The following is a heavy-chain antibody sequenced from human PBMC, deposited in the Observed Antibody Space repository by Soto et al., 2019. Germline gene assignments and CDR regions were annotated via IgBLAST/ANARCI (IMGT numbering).Heavy chain of an antibody. V-gene: IGHV1-46*01. J-gene: IGHJ6*02. CDR3: ARDYEAARPTSYYYGMDV. D-gene: IGHD6-6*01. CDR1: GYTFTSYY. Sequence: ASVKVSCKASGYTFTSYYMHWVRQAPGQGLEWMGIINPSGGSTSYAQKFQGRVTMTRDTSTSTVYMELSSLRSEDTAVYYCARDYEAARPTSYYYGMDVWGQGTTVTVSS. CDR2: INPSGGST.